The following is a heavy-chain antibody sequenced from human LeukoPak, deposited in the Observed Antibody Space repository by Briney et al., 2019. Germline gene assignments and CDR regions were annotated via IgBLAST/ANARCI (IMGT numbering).Heavy chain of an antibody. CDR3: ARDPGGSSVFY. V-gene: IGHV3-30-3*01. Sequence: GGSLRLSCAASGFTFSSYAMHWVRQAPGKGLEWVAVISYDGSNKYYADSVKGRFTISRDNSKNTLYLQMNSLRAEDTAVYYCARDPGGSSVFYWGQGTLVTVSS. CDR2: ISYDGSNK. D-gene: IGHD1-26*01. J-gene: IGHJ4*02. CDR1: GFTFSSYA.